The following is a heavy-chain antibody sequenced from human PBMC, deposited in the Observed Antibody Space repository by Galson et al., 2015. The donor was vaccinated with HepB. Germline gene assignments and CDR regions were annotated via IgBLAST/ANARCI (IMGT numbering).Heavy chain of an antibody. D-gene: IGHD3-10*01. J-gene: IGHJ4*02. V-gene: IGHV1-69*08. CDR2: IIPLVGTA. Sequence: SVKVSCKASGGTFSTFTLIWVRQAPGQGLEWMGRIIPLVGTAIYAQRFQGGVTITADKSTNTAYMELSRLRSEDTAVYYCARVNPAQSTHYNGALDSWGQGIRVTVSS. CDR1: GGTFSTFT. CDR3: ARVNPAQSTHYNGALDS.